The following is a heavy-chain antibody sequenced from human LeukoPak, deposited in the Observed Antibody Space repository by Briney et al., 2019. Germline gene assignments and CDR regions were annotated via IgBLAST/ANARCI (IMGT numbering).Heavy chain of an antibody. CDR2: FAPEDGET. J-gene: IGHJ6*02. CDR3: ATGVRIVVVPAPGLGMDV. V-gene: IGHV1-24*01. D-gene: IGHD2-2*01. Sequence: ASVKVSCKVSGYTLTELSMHWVRQAPGKGLEWMGGFAPEDGETIYAQKFQGRVTMTEDTSTDTAYMELSSQRSEDTAVYYCATGVRIVVVPAPGLGMDVWGQGTTVTVSS. CDR1: GYTLTELS.